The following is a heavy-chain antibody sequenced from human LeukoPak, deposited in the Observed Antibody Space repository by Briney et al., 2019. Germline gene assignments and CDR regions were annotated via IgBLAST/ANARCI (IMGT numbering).Heavy chain of an antibody. D-gene: IGHD3-22*01. CDR1: GYTFTSYY. CDR3: ARRSSGYYYDLAKNWFDP. Sequence: ASVKVSCKASGYTFTSYYMHWVRQAPGQGLEWMGIINPSGGSTSYAQKFQGRVTMTRDTSTSTVYMELSSLRSEDTAVYYCARRSSGYYYDLAKNWFDPWGQGTLVVVSS. V-gene: IGHV1-46*01. CDR2: INPSGGST. J-gene: IGHJ5*02.